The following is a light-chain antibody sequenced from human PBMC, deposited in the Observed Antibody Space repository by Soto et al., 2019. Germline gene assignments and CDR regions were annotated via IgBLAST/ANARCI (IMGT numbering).Light chain of an antibody. CDR3: QQRTNWLT. V-gene: IGKV3-11*01. CDR2: DAS. J-gene: IGKJ3*01. CDR1: QNVSTY. Sequence: EIMLTQSPATLSLSPGERVTLSCRASQNVSTYLAWYQQKPGQAPRLLIYDASDRATGIPARFSGSGSGTDFTLTISSQEPEDSAVYYCQQRTNWLTFGPGTKLDIK.